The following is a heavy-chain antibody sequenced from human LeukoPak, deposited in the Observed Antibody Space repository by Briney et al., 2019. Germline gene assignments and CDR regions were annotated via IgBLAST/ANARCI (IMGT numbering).Heavy chain of an antibody. CDR3: AREDDWNYEDY. D-gene: IGHD1-7*01. V-gene: IGHV3-7*01. CDR1: GFTFSNYW. CDR2: IKQDGSEK. Sequence: GGSLRLSCAASGFTFSNYWMSWVRQAPGKGLEWVANIKQDGSEKNYVNSVKGRFTISRDNAKNSLYLQMNSLRAEDTAIYYCAREDDWNYEDYWGQGTLVTVSS. J-gene: IGHJ4*02.